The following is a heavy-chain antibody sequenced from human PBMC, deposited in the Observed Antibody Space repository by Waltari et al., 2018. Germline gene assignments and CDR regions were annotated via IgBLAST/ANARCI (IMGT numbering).Heavy chain of an antibody. V-gene: IGHV1-8*01. CDR3: ALTGRGWSNDAFDI. J-gene: IGHJ3*02. D-gene: IGHD2-15*01. CDR2: MNPNSGNT. Sequence: QVQLVQSGAEVKKPGASVKVSCKASGYTFTSYDINWVRQATGQGLEWMGCMNPNSGNTGYAQKFQGRVTMTRNTSISTAYMGLSSLRSEDTAVYYCALTGRGWSNDAFDIWGQGTMVTVSS. CDR1: GYTFTSYD.